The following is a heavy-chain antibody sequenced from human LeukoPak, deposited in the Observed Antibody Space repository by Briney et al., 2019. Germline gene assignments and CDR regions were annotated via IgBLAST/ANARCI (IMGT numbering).Heavy chain of an antibody. V-gene: IGHV1-2*02. D-gene: IGHD6-25*01. CDR2: INPNSGGT. CDR1: GYTFTGYY. J-gene: IGHJ4*02. Sequence: ASVKVSCKASGYTFTGYYMHWVRQAPGQGLEWMGWINPNSGGTNYAQKFQGRVTMTRDTSISTAYMEVSRLRSDDTAVFYCGRVSYSAGMAFDYWGQGTLVTVSS. CDR3: GRVSYSAGMAFDY.